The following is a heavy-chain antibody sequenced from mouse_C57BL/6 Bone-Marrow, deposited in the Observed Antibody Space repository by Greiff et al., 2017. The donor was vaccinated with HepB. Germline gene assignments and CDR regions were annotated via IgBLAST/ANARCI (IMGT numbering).Heavy chain of an antibody. CDR3: TTLFCSSPYYFDY. J-gene: IGHJ2*01. CDR2: IDPENGDT. D-gene: IGHD1-3*01. Sequence: EVQLQQSGAELVRPGASVKLSCTASGFNIKDDYMHWVKQRPEQGLEWIGWIDPENGDTEYASKFQGKATITAHTSSNTAYLQLSSLTSEDTAVYYCTTLFCSSPYYFDYWGQGTTLTVSS. V-gene: IGHV14-4*01. CDR1: GFNIKDDY.